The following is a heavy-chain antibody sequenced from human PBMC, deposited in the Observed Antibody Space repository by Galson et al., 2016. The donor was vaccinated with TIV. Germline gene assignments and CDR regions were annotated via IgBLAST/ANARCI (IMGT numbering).Heavy chain of an antibody. CDR3: ARRKNYGGDAFDL. CDR1: GFTFSSYA. D-gene: IGHD4-23*01. CDR2: IVGTGGTT. Sequence: SLRLSCAASGFTFSSYAMHWVRQAPGKGLEWVSGIVGTGGTTYYADSVKGRFTISRDNSKNTLYLQMNSLRAEDTAVYYCARRKNYGGDAFDLWGQGTLVTVSS. V-gene: IGHV3-23*01. J-gene: IGHJ3*01.